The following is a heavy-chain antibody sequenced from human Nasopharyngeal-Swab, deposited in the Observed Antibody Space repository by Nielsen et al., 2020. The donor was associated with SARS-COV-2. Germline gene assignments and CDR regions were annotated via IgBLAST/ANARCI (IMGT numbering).Heavy chain of an antibody. Sequence: GESLKISCAASGFTLSSYEMNWVRQAPGKGLEWVSYISSSGSTIYYADSVKGRFTISRDNAKNSLYLQMNSLRAEDTAVYYCARDRFEITIFGVVIRNYMDVWGKGTTVTVSS. CDR3: ARDRFEITIFGVVIRNYMDV. D-gene: IGHD3-3*01. CDR1: GFTLSSYE. J-gene: IGHJ6*03. CDR2: ISSSGSTI. V-gene: IGHV3-48*03.